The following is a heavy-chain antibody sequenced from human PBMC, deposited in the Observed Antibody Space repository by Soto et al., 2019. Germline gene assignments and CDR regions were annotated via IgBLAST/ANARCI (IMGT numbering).Heavy chain of an antibody. CDR2: VIPIFGTA. V-gene: IGHV1-69*12. CDR3: ASTGAYYDILTGPTLDY. J-gene: IGHJ4*02. Sequence: QVQLVQSGAEVKKPGSSVKVSCKASGGTFSSYAISWVRQAPGQGLEWMGGVIPIFGTANYAQKFQGRVTITAXXSXSXDYMELSSLRSEDTAVYYCASTGAYYDILTGPTLDYWGQGTLVTVSS. CDR1: GGTFSSYA. D-gene: IGHD3-9*01.